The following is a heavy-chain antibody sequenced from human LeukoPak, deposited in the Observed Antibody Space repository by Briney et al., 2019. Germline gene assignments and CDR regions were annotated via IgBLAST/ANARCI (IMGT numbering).Heavy chain of an antibody. CDR2: INPNSGGT. J-gene: IGHJ4*02. D-gene: IGHD3-22*01. V-gene: IGHV1-2*02. Sequence: ASVKVSCKASGYTFSDYYMHWVRQAPGQGLEWMGWINPNSGGTNCAQKFQGRVTMTRDMSISTAYMEVSRLTSDDTAVYYCARATIADSSTYYFDYWGQGTLVTVSS. CDR1: GYTFSDYY. CDR3: ARATIADSSTYYFDY.